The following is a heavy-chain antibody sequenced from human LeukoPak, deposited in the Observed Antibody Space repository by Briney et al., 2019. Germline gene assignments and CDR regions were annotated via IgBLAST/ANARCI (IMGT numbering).Heavy chain of an antibody. D-gene: IGHD3-10*01. CDR3: ARGQDMLGSGGDY. J-gene: IGHJ4*02. CDR2: INHSGST. CDR1: GGSFSGYY. Sequence: SETLSLTCAVYGGSFSGYYWSWIRQPPGKGLEWIGEINHSGSTNYNPSLKSRVTISVDTSKNQFSLKLSSVTAADTAVYYCARGQDMLGSGGDYWGQGTLVTVSS. V-gene: IGHV4-34*01.